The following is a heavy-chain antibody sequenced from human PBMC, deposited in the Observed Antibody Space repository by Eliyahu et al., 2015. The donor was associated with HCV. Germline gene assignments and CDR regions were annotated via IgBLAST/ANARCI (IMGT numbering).Heavy chain of an antibody. J-gene: IGHJ6*02. Sequence: QVQLVXSGGGVVQPXXSLRLSCXASGFXXRSYGMHXXRQAXGKGLEWVAVISYDGSNKYYADSVKGXFTISRDNSKNTLYLQMNSLRAEDTAVYYCAKRSYSIQDYYGMDVWGQGTTVTVSS. V-gene: IGHV3-30*18. CDR3: AKRSYSIQDYYGMDV. D-gene: IGHD1-26*01. CDR1: GFXXRSYG. CDR2: ISYDGSNK.